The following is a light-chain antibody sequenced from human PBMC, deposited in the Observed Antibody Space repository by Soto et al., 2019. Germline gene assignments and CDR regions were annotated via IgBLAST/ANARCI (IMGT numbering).Light chain of an antibody. CDR3: QQLNFFPLT. J-gene: IGKJ5*01. CDR2: AAS. CDR1: QSISTC. V-gene: IGKV1-27*01. Sequence: DVQLPQSPSTLSASVGDRVTITCRASQSISTCLAWYQQKPGKVPKLLIYAASTLQSGVPSRFSGSGSGTEFTLTITSLQPEDFATYYCQQLNFFPLTFGQGTRVEIK.